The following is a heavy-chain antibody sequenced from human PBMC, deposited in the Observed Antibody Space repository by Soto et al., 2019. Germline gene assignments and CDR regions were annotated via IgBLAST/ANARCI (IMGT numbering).Heavy chain of an antibody. CDR1: GFTFSNAW. CDR3: TTDSEDIGYFDY. D-gene: IGHD2-15*01. V-gene: IGHV3-15*01. Sequence: GGSLRLSCAASGFTFSNAWMSWVRQSPGKGLEWVGHIKSKTDGGTTDYAAPVKGRFTISRDDSKNTLYLQMNSLKTEDTAVYYCTTDSEDIGYFDYWGQGTLVTVSS. J-gene: IGHJ4*02. CDR2: IKSKTDGGTT.